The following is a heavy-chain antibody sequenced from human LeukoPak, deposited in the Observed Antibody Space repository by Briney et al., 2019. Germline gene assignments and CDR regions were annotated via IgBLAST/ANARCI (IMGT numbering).Heavy chain of an antibody. Sequence: PGGSLRLSCAASGFSFSSYAMSWVRQAPGKGLEWVSTISGSGGNTYYADSVKGRFTISRDNSKNTLYLQMNSLRAEDTAIYYCAKLGDGFDIRGQGTTVTLSS. V-gene: IGHV3-23*01. D-gene: IGHD7-27*01. CDR3: AKLGDGFDI. CDR2: ISGSGGNT. CDR1: GFSFSSYA. J-gene: IGHJ3*02.